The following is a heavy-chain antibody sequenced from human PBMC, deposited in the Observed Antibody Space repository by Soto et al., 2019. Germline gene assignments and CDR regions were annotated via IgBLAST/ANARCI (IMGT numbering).Heavy chain of an antibody. CDR2: IYYSGST. V-gene: IGHV4-31*03. CDR1: GGSISSGGYY. CDR3: ARHYPIGNNWNYFDY. Sequence: PSETLSLTCTVSGGSISSGGYYWSWIRQHPGKGLEWIGYIYYSGSTYYNPSLKSRVTISVDTSKNQFSLKVNSVTAADTAVYYCARHYPIGNNWNYFDYWGQGTLVTVSS. J-gene: IGHJ4*02. D-gene: IGHD1-1*01.